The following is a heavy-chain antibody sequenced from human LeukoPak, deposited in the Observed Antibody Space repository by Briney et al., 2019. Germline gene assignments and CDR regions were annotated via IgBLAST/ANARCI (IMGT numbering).Heavy chain of an antibody. CDR1: GFTFSNYA. CDR3: ARPRDGYTRGAFDY. J-gene: IGHJ4*02. D-gene: IGHD5-24*01. V-gene: IGHV3-30-3*01. CDR2: ISYDGSDK. Sequence: GGSLRLSCAASGFTFSNYAMHWVRQAPGKGLEWVAVISYDGSDKYYADSVKGRFTTSRDDSKSTLYVQMNSLRAEDTAVYYCARPRDGYTRGAFDYWGQGTLVTVSS.